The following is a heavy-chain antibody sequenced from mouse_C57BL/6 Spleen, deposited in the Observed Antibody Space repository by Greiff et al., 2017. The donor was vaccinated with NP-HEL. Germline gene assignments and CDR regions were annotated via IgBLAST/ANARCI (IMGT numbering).Heavy chain of an antibody. CDR1: GYTFTSYW. J-gene: IGHJ1*03. CDR3: ARYRWLDWYFDV. CDR2: IDPNSGGT. D-gene: IGHD2-14*01. V-gene: IGHV1-72*01. Sequence: QVQLQQPGAELVKPGASVKLSCKASGYTFTSYWMHWVKQRPGRGLEWIGRIDPNSGGTKYNEKFKSKATLTVDKPSSTAYMQLSILTSEDSAVYYCARYRWLDWYFDVWGTGTTVTVSS.